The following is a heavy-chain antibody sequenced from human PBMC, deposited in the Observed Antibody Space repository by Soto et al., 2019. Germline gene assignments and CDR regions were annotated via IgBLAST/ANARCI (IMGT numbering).Heavy chain of an antibody. CDR2: ISGSSGST. Sequence: EVQLLESGGGLVQPGGSLRLSCAASGFTFSSYAMSWVRQAPGKGLEWDSAISGSSGSTYYADSVKGRFTISRDNSKNTLYLQLNSLRAEDTAVYYCAKERYGDYGWYFDYWGQGTLVTVSS. CDR1: GFTFSSYA. CDR3: AKERYGDYGWYFDY. D-gene: IGHD4-17*01. V-gene: IGHV3-23*01. J-gene: IGHJ4*02.